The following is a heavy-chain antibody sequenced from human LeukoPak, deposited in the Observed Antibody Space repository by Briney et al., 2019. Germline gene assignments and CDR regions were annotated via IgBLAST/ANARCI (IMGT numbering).Heavy chain of an antibody. CDR1: GFIFSNHA. D-gene: IGHD1-26*01. V-gene: IGHV3-33*01. CDR2: IWYDGSNK. CDR3: ARVSRGSYHFDY. Sequence: AGGSLRLSCAASGFIFSNHAMHWVRQAPGKGLEWVALIWYDGSNKYYADSVKGRFTISRDNSKNTLYVEMNSLRAEDTAVYYCARVSRGSYHFDYWGQGALVTVSS. J-gene: IGHJ4*02.